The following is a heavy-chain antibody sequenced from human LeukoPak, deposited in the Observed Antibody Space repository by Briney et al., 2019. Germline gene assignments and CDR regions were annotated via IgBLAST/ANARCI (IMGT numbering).Heavy chain of an antibody. CDR2: IIPIFGTA. V-gene: IGHV1-69*13. Sequence: SVKVSCKASGGTFSSYAISWVRQAPGQGLEWMGGIIPIFGTANYAQKFQGRVTITADESTSTAYMELSSLRSEDTAVYYCARDRAYCTNGVCSFDYWGQGTLVTVSS. CDR1: GGTFSSYA. D-gene: IGHD2-8*01. CDR3: ARDRAYCTNGVCSFDY. J-gene: IGHJ4*02.